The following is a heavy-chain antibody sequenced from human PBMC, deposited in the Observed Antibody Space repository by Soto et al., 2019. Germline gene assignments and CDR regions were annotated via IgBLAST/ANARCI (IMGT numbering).Heavy chain of an antibody. V-gene: IGHV3-74*01. CDR2: INSDGSST. Sequence: EVQLVESGGGLVQPGGSLRLSCAASGFTFSSYWMHWVRQAPGKGLVWVSRINSDGSSTSYADSAKGRFTISRDNAKNTLYLQMNSLRAEDTAVYYCARVYEDYYDRMTFDYWGQGTLVTVSS. CDR1: GFTFSSYW. CDR3: ARVYEDYYDRMTFDY. J-gene: IGHJ4*02. D-gene: IGHD3-22*01.